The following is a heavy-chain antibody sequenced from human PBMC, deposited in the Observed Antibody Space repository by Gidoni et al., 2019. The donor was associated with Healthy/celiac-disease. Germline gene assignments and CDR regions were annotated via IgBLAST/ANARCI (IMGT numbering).Heavy chain of an antibody. CDR3: ARGVTIFGVVILEAFDI. CDR1: GGSISSGGYY. V-gene: IGHV4-31*03. J-gene: IGHJ3*02. CDR2: IYYSGST. Sequence: QVQLQESGPGLVKPSQTLSLTFTVSGGSISSGGYYWSWIRQHPGKGLEWIGYIYYSGSTFYNPSLKSRVTISVDTSKNQFSLKLSSVTAADTAVYYCARGVTIFGVVILEAFDIWGQGTMVTVSS. D-gene: IGHD3-3*01.